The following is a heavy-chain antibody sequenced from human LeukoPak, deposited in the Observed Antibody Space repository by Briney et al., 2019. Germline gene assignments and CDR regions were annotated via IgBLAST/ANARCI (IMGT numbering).Heavy chain of an antibody. CDR3: ARHFAYSSSSYFDY. J-gene: IGHJ4*02. V-gene: IGHV4-59*08. CDR1: GGSVSDYY. CDR2: VYYTGST. D-gene: IGHD6-6*01. Sequence: PSETLSLTCSVSGGSVSDYYWSWIRQPPGKGLEWIGYVYYTGSTNYNPSLKSRVTMFEDKSKNQFSLRLYSVTVADTAVYYCARHFAYSSSSYFDYWGQGSLVTVSS.